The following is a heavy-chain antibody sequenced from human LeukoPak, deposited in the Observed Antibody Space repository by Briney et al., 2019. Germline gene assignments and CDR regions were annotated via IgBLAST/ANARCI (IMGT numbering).Heavy chain of an antibody. CDR2: ISYDGSNK. CDR1: GFTFSSYA. CDR3: ARPPTKQVCSSTSCHTLGVGYYYMDV. J-gene: IGHJ6*03. Sequence: GGSLRLSCAASGFTFSSYAMHWVRQAPGKGLEWVAVISYDGSNKYYADSVKGRFTISRDNSKNTLYLQMNSLRAEDTAVYYCARPPTKQVCSSTSCHTLGVGYYYMDVWGKGTTVTVSS. V-gene: IGHV3-30*04. D-gene: IGHD2-2*02.